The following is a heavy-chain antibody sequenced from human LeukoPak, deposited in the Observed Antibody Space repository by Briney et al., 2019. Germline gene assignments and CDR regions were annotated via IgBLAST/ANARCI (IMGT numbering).Heavy chain of an antibody. CDR1: GGSISSGGYY. CDR2: IYYSGST. Sequence: SQTLSLTCTVSGGSISSGGYYWSWIRQHPGKGLEWIGNIYYSGSTYYNPSLKSRVTISVDTSKNQFSLKLSSVTAADTAVYYCARERYYDFWSGYYGSGQNYMDVWGKGTTVTVSS. J-gene: IGHJ6*03. D-gene: IGHD3-3*01. V-gene: IGHV4-31*03. CDR3: ARERYYDFWSGYYGSGQNYMDV.